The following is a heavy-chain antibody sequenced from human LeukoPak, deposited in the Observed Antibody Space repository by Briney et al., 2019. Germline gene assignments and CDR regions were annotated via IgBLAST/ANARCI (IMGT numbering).Heavy chain of an antibody. CDR1: GFEFSSYA. V-gene: IGHV3-23*01. CDR2: TRGVVGHA. Sequence: LPGGSLRLSCVASGFEFSSYAMNWDRQVPGRGLEWVSTTRGVVGHAVYAASVRGRFTTTRDNSQNTVYLQMSGLRDEDTAVYFCAKIQRPNNDIFFDVWGRGALVTVSS. J-gene: IGHJ4*02. D-gene: IGHD3-9*01. CDR3: AKIQRPNNDIFFDV.